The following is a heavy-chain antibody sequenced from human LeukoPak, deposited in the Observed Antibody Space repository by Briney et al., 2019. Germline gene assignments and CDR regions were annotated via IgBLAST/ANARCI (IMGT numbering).Heavy chain of an antibody. D-gene: IGHD6-13*01. V-gene: IGHV2-5*02. Sequence: SGPTLVNPTQTLTLTCTFSGFSLTISGVGVGWIRQPPGKALEWLALIYWDDDKRHSPSLKSRLTISKDTSKNQVVLIMTNMNPVDTATYYCTRIAAAGTDFDYWGQGTLVTVSS. CDR1: GFSLTISGVG. CDR2: IYWDDDK. J-gene: IGHJ4*02. CDR3: TRIAAAGTDFDY.